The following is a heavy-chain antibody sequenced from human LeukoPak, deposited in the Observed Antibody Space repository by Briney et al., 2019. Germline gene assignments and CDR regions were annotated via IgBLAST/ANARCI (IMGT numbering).Heavy chain of an antibody. CDR1: GGSISSYY. Sequence: PSETLSLTCTVSGGSISSYYWSWIRQPPGKGLEWIGYIYTSGSTNYNPSLKSRVTISVDTSKNQFSLKLSSVTAADTAIYYCARQDYGSGSPPFDYWGQGTLVTVSS. V-gene: IGHV4-4*09. D-gene: IGHD3-10*01. CDR2: IYTSGST. CDR3: ARQDYGSGSPPFDY. J-gene: IGHJ4*02.